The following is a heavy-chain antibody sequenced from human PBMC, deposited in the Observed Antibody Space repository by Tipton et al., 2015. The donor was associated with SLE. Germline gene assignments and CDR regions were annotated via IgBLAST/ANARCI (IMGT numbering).Heavy chain of an antibody. CDR1: GFTFSSYA. V-gene: IGHV3-23*01. CDR3: AKGLSFWAAGAEDAFDI. D-gene: IGHD3-3*02. CDR2: ISGSGGST. Sequence: SLRLSCAASGFTFSSYAMSWVRQAPGKGLEWVSAISGSGGSTFYADSVKGRFTISRDNSKNTLYLQMNSLRAEDTAVYYCAKGLSFWAAGAEDAFDIWGQGTMVTVSS. J-gene: IGHJ3*02.